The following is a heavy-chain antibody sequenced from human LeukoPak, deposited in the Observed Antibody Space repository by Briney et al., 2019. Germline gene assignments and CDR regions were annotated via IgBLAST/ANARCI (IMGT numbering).Heavy chain of an antibody. J-gene: IGHJ4*02. CDR3: AKCSRSGWHLGNFDY. V-gene: IGHV3-43*02. D-gene: IGHD6-19*01. CDR1: GFTFDDYS. Sequence: PGGSLRLSCAGSGFTFDDYSMHWVRQAPGKGLEWVSLISGGGDSTYYADSVKGRFTISRDNSKNSLYLQMNSLRTEDTALYYCAKCSRSGWHLGNFDYWGQGTLVTVSS. CDR2: ISGGGDST.